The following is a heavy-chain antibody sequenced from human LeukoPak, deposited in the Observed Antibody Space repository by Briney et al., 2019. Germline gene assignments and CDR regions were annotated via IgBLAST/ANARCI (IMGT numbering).Heavy chain of an antibody. Sequence: PGGSLRLSCAASGFTFSSYGMHWVRQAPGKGLEWVAFIRYDGSNKYYADSVKGRFTISRDNSKNTLYLQMNSLRAEDTAVYYCAKAKWTGPITYFDIWGQGTMVTVSS. V-gene: IGHV3-30*02. D-gene: IGHD1-14*01. CDR1: GFTFSSYG. CDR2: IRYDGSNK. J-gene: IGHJ3*02. CDR3: AKAKWTGPITYFDI.